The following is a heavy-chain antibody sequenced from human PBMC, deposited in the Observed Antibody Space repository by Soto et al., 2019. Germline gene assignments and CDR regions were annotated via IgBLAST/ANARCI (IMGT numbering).Heavy chain of an antibody. V-gene: IGHV4-61*01. CDR3: APISETGSDP. CDR1: GGSVSSGSYY. J-gene: IGHJ5*02. Sequence: SETLSLTCTVSGGSVSSGSYYWSWIRQPPGKGLEWIGYIYYSGSTYYNPSLKSRVTISVDTSKNQFSLKLSSVTAADTAVYYCAPISETGSDPWGQGTLVTVSS. D-gene: IGHD2-21*02. CDR2: IYYSGST.